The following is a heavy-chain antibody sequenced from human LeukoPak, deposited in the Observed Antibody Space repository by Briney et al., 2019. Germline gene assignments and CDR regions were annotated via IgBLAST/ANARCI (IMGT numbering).Heavy chain of an antibody. J-gene: IGHJ5*02. D-gene: IGHD2-21*02. V-gene: IGHV4-39*01. CDR1: GGSITGTTYY. Sequence: SETLSLTCTVSGGSITGTTYYWAWFRQPPGKGLEWLGSLYPSGSTYYSPSLKSRVSILLDTSKSQLSLNVRSVTAADTAVYYCARRAGDWAVNWIDPWGQGTLVTVSS. CDR2: LYPSGST. CDR3: ARRAGDWAVNWIDP.